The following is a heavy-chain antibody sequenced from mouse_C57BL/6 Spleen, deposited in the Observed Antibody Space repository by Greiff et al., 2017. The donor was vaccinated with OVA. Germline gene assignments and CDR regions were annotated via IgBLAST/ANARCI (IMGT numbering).Heavy chain of an antibody. V-gene: IGHV5-17*01. CDR2: ISSGSSTI. J-gene: IGHJ4*01. Sequence: EVMLVESGGGLVKPGGSLKLSCAASGFTFSDYGMHWVRQAPEKGLEWVAYISSGSSTIYYADTVKGRSTISGDNAKNTLFLQMTRLRSEDAAMYYCARPEAMDYWGQGTSVTVSA. CDR1: GFTFSDYG. CDR3: ARPEAMDY.